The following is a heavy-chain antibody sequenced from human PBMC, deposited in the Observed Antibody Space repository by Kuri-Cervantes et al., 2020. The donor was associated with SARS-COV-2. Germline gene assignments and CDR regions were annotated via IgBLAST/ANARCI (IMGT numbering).Heavy chain of an antibody. CDR1: GGSISSYY. J-gene: IGHJ3*02. CDR3: ARVGYCSGGSCLRNDAFDI. CDR2: INHSGST. V-gene: IGHV4-34*01. Sequence: SETLSLTCTVSGGSISSYYWSWIRQPPGKGLEWIGEINHSGSTNYNPSLKSRVTISADTSKNQFSLKLSSVTAADTAVYYCARVGYCSGGSCLRNDAFDIWGQGTMVTVSS. D-gene: IGHD2-15*01.